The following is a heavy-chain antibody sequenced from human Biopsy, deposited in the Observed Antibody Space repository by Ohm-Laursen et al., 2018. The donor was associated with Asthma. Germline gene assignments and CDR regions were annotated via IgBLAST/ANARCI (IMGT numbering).Heavy chain of an antibody. D-gene: IGHD4-17*01. Sequence: GSSVKASCKISGYSLTDLSMHWVRQAPGQGLEWMGRIIPFYGTATYAQNFQGRLTLTADESTSTAYMELSSLRSEDTAVYFCARDYDGDYVQRHLPLAYWGQGTLVTVSS. J-gene: IGHJ4*02. CDR2: IIPFYGTA. CDR1: GYSLTDLS. V-gene: IGHV1-69*15. CDR3: ARDYDGDYVQRHLPLAY.